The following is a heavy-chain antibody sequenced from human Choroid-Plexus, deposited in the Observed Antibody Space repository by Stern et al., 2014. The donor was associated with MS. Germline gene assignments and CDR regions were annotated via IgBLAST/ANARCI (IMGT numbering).Heavy chain of an antibody. D-gene: IGHD2/OR15-2a*01. CDR2: VSYDGNNK. CDR3: AKDRQYLTYFFDH. J-gene: IGHJ5*02. CDR1: GFTFGSCA. V-gene: IGHV3-30*18. Sequence: VQLVESGGGVVQPGRPLRLSCVVSGFTFGSCAMHWVRQAPGKGLEWVAGVSYDGNNKYYADSVKGRFTISRDNSQNTLYMQMSRLRPEDTAVYYCAKDRQYLTYFFDHWGQGSLVTVSS.